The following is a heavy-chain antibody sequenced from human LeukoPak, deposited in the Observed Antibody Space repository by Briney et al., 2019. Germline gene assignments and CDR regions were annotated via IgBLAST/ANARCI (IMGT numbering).Heavy chain of an antibody. CDR3: ARFRVRGVHKYNWFDP. D-gene: IGHD3-10*01. V-gene: IGHV4-38-2*02. J-gene: IGHJ5*02. CDR1: GYSISSGYY. Sequence: PSETLSLTCTVSGYSISSGYYWGWIRQPPGKGLEWIGSIYHSGSTYYNPSLKSRVTISVDTSKNQFSLKLSSVTAADTAVYYCARFRVRGVHKYNWFDPWGQGTLVTVSS. CDR2: IYHSGST.